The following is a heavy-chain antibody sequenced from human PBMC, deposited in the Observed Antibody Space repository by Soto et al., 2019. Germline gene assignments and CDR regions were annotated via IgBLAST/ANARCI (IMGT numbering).Heavy chain of an antibody. CDR2: ISYDGSHK. V-gene: IGHV3-30*18. CDR1: GFTFNNYG. Sequence: QVQLVESGGGVVQPGRSLRLSCAASGFTFNNYGMHWVRQAPGKGLVWVTVISYDGSHKYYADSVKGRFTISRDNSKNTLYLQMNSLRDEDTAVYYCAKRRGAHSNSSWGIDVWGQGTTVTVSS. D-gene: IGHD4-4*01. J-gene: IGHJ6*02. CDR3: AKRRGAHSNSSWGIDV.